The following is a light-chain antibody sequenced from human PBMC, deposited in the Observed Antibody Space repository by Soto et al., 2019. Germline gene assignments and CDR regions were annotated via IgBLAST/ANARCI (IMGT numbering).Light chain of an antibody. CDR3: QQYNSYSPYT. Sequence: DIQMTQSPSTLSASVGDRVTITCRASQSISSWLAWYQQKPGKAPKLLIYKASSLESGVPSRFSGSESGTEFTLTISSLQPDDFATYYCQQYNSYSPYTFSQGTKLEIK. J-gene: IGKJ2*01. V-gene: IGKV1-5*03. CDR1: QSISSW. CDR2: KAS.